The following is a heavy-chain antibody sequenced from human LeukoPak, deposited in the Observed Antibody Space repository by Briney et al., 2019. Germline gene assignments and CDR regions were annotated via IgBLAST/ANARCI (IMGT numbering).Heavy chain of an antibody. V-gene: IGHV4-61*08. D-gene: IGHD3-10*01. Sequence: SETLSLTCTVSGGSISSGGYYWSWIRQHPGKGLEWIGYIYYSGSTNYNPSLKSRVTISVDTSKNQFSLKLSSVTAADTAVYYCARDGGVLWFGEGGWFDPWGQGTLVTVSS. CDR2: IYYSGST. J-gene: IGHJ5*02. CDR3: ARDGGVLWFGEGGWFDP. CDR1: GGSISSGGYY.